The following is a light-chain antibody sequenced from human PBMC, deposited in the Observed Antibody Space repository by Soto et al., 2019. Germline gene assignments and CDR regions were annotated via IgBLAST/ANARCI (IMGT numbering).Light chain of an antibody. CDR2: NVN. CDR3: LSHTTRRIYD. Sequence: QSVLTQPASVSGSPGQSITISCSGTNSDIGAYDYVSWYQQHPGKPPKLIIYNVNNRPSGVSFRFSGSKSANTASLTISGLQTEDEADYYCLSHTTRRIYDFGPGTKVTVL. J-gene: IGLJ1*01. CDR1: NSDIGAYDY. V-gene: IGLV2-14*03.